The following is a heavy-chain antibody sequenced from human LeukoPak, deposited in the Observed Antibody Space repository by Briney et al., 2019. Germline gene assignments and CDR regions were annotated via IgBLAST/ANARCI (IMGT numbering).Heavy chain of an antibody. CDR2: INPSGGST. V-gene: IGHV1-46*01. Sequence: ASVKVSCKASGYTFTSYYMHWVRQAPGQGLEWMGIINPSGGSTSYAQKFQGRITMIRHTSPRRVYMQLSSLRSEHTALYYCARGVYYDSSGYNEFAYWGQGTLVTVSS. CDR1: GYTFTSYY. J-gene: IGHJ4*02. CDR3: ARGVYYDSSGYNEFAY. D-gene: IGHD3-22*01.